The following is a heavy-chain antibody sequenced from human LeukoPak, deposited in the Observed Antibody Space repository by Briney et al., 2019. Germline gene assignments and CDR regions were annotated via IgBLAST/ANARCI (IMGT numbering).Heavy chain of an antibody. CDR1: GFTFDDYA. V-gene: IGHV3-9*01. CDR2: ISWNSGSI. Sequence: PGGSLRLPCAASGFTFDDYAMHWVRQAPGKGLEWVSGISWNSGSIGYADSVKGRFTISRDNAKNSLYLQMNSLRAEDTALYYCAKDIRAGMAAFDIWGQGTMVTVSS. CDR3: AKDIRAGMAAFDI. D-gene: IGHD5-24*01. J-gene: IGHJ3*02.